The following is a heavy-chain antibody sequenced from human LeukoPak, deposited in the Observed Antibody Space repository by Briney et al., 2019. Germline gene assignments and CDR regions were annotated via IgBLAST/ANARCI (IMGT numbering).Heavy chain of an antibody. Sequence: SETLSLTCAVSGGSISSGGYSWSWIRQPPGKGLEWIGYIYHSGSTYYNPSLKSRVTISVDRSKNQFSLKLSSVTAADTAVYYCARAARDQLLYAYFFDYWGQGTLVTVSS. J-gene: IGHJ4*02. CDR2: IYHSGST. CDR3: ARAARDQLLYAYFFDY. V-gene: IGHV4-30-2*01. CDR1: GGSISSGGYS. D-gene: IGHD2-2*02.